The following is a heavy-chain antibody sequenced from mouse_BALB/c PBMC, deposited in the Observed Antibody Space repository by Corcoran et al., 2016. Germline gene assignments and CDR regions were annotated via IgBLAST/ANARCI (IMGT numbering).Heavy chain of an antibody. D-gene: IGHD2-2*01. CDR3: ARYGYDGFDY. J-gene: IGHJ2*01. CDR2: INTNTGEP. CDR1: GCTFTNYG. Sequence: QLQLVQSGPELKKPGETVKISCTASGCTFTNYGMNWVKQAPGKGLKWMGWINTNTGEPTYAEEFKGRFAFSLETSASTAYLQINNLKNEDTATYFCARYGYDGFDYWGQGTTLTVSS. V-gene: IGHV9-3*02.